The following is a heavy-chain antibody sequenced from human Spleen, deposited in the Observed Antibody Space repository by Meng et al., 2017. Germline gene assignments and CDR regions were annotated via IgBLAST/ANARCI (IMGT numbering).Heavy chain of an antibody. J-gene: IGHJ6*02. CDR2: IIPNSGDT. V-gene: IGHV1-2*06. CDR1: GYPFTAYY. D-gene: IGHD5-24*01. CDR3: ARDPYLDGYGRYGMDV. Sequence: ASVKVSCKPSGYPFTAYYIHWVRQAPGQGLEWMGHIIPNSGDTLYAPKFQGRVSMTADTSIGTAYVELSGLRSDDTAIYYCARDPYLDGYGRYGMDVWGQGTTVTVSS.